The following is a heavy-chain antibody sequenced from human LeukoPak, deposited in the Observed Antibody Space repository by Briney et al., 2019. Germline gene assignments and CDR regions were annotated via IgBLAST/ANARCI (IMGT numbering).Heavy chain of an antibody. CDR3: ARGIVGPTGDY. D-gene: IGHD1-26*01. CDR1: GFTFSNAW. V-gene: IGHV3-74*01. CDR2: INSDGSTT. J-gene: IGHJ4*02. Sequence: GGSLRLSCAASGFTFSNAWMSWVRQAPGKGLVWVSRINSDGSTTSYAASVKGRFTISRDNAKNTLYLQMNSLRAEDTAVYYCARGIVGPTGDYWGQGTLVTVSS.